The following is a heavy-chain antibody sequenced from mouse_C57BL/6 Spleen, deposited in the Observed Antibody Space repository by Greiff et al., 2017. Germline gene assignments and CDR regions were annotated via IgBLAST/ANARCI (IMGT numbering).Heavy chain of an antibody. D-gene: IGHD2-3*01. CDR2: IWSGGST. Sequence: VQLVESGPGLVQPSQSLSITCTVSGFSLTSYGVHWVRQSPGKGLEWLGVIWSGGSTDYNAAFISRLSISKDNSKSQVFFKMNSLQADDTAIYYCARHDSYYNKDAMDYWGQGTSVTVSS. CDR1: GFSLTSYG. J-gene: IGHJ4*01. CDR3: ARHDSYYNKDAMDY. V-gene: IGHV2-2*01.